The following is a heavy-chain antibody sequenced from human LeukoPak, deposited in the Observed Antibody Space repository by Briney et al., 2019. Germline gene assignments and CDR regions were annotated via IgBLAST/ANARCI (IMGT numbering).Heavy chain of an antibody. CDR3: AKAYYDYVYYFDY. CDR2: ISWNSGSI. Sequence: GGSLRLSCAASGFTFDDYAMHWVRQAPGKGLEWVSGISWNSGSIGYADSVKGRFTISRDNAKNSLYLQMNSLRAEDTALYYCAKAYYDYVYYFDYWGQGTPVTVSS. CDR1: GFTFDDYA. D-gene: IGHD5-12*01. V-gene: IGHV3-9*01. J-gene: IGHJ4*02.